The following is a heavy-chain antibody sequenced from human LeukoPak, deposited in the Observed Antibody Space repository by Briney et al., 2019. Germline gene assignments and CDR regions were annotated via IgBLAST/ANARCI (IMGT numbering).Heavy chain of an antibody. CDR2: ISLAGQT. D-gene: IGHD1-26*01. CDR1: GGSISGTNW. J-gene: IGHJ4*02. CDR3: SRESGPFCPFGY. Sequence: SGTLSLTCGVSGGSISGTNWWRWVRQPPGQGLEWIGEISLAGQTNYNPSLNGRVTMSLDKSSNQLSLHLTSVTAADTATYFCSRESGPFCPFGYWGQGTLVIVSS. V-gene: IGHV4-4*02.